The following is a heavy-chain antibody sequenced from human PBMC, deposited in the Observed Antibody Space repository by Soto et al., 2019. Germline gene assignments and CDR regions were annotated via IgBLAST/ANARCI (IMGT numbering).Heavy chain of an antibody. CDR1: GFTFNNYW. V-gene: IGHV3-7*03. CDR3: ARGTPTPGLDY. Sequence: EVQLVESGGGLVQPGGSLRLSCAASGFTFNNYWMNWVRQAPGKGLEWVANINQDGSQTNYVDSVKGRFTISRDNAKNSLYLQMNSLRAEDTAVYYCARGTPTPGLDYWGQGTLVNVSS. D-gene: IGHD2-15*01. CDR2: INQDGSQT. J-gene: IGHJ4*02.